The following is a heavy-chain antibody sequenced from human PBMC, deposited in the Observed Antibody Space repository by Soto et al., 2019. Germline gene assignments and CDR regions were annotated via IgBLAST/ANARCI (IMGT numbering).Heavy chain of an antibody. Sequence: PGGSLRLSCAASGFSFSSYGMYWVRQAPGKGLEWVAVISYDGSNKYYAGSVKGRFTISRDNSKNTLYLQMNSLRAEDTAVYYCAKALIAAAGAGSYFDYWGQGTLVTVSS. CDR2: ISYDGSNK. CDR3: AKALIAAAGAGSYFDY. V-gene: IGHV3-30*18. D-gene: IGHD6-13*01. CDR1: GFSFSSYG. J-gene: IGHJ4*02.